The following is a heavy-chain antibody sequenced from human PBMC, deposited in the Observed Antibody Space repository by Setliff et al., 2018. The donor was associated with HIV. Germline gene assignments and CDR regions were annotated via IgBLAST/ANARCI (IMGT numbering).Heavy chain of an antibody. V-gene: IGHV4-4*07. CDR1: GVSIPTNY. Sequence: PSETLSLTCNISGVSIPTNYWNWIRQPAGKGLEWIGRIYTTGGTNYNPALKSRVTTSIDTSKNQISLKLNSVTAADTATYYCARSNPGITAGLLAYWGPGTLVTVSS. CDR3: ARSNPGITAGLLAY. D-gene: IGHD6-13*01. J-gene: IGHJ4*02. CDR2: IYTTGGT.